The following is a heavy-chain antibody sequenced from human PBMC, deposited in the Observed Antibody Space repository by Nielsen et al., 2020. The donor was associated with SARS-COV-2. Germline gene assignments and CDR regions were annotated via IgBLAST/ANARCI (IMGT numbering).Heavy chain of an antibody. CDR3: ARDSGSGGDNWFDP. D-gene: IGHD1-1*01. J-gene: IGHJ5*02. Sequence: SVKVSCKASGGTFSSYAISWVRQAPGQGLEWMGRIIPILGIANYAQKFQGRVTITADKSTSTAYMELSSLRSEDTAVYYCARDSGSGGDNWFDPWGQGTLVTVSS. CDR1: GGTFSSYA. V-gene: IGHV1-69*04. CDR2: IIPILGIA.